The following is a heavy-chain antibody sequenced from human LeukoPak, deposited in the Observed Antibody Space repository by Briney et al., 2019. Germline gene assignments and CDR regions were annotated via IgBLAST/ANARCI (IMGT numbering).Heavy chain of an antibody. CDR2: ISWGGGST. CDR3: GNGGPKSCGGGIAAAGPFDY. V-gene: IGHV3-43*01. CDR1: GFTFDDYT. D-gene: IGHD6-13*01. J-gene: IGHJ4*02. Sequence: GGSLRLSCAASGFTFDDYTMHWVRQAPGKGLEWVSLISWGGGSTYHADSVKGRFTISRDNSKNSLYLQMNSLRTEDTALYYCGNGGPKSCGGGIAAAGPFDYWGQGTLVTVSS.